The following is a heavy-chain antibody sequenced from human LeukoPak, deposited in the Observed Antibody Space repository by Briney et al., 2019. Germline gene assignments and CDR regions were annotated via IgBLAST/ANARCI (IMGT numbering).Heavy chain of an antibody. V-gene: IGHV4-39*01. D-gene: IGHD1-1*01. J-gene: IGHJ6*02. CDR2: IYYSGST. CDR1: GGSISSSSYY. CDR3: ARHAVPPRAGNYYYYYYGMDV. Sequence: SETLSLTCTVSGGSISSSSYYWGWSRQPPGKGLEWIGSIYYSGSTYYNPSLKSRVTISVDTSKNQFSLKLSSVTAADTAVYYCARHAVPPRAGNYYYYYYGMDVWGQGTTVTVSS.